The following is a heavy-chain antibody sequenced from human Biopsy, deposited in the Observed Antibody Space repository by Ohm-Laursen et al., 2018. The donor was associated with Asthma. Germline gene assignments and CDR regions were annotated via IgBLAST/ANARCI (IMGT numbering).Heavy chain of an antibody. V-gene: IGHV1-2*06. CDR1: GYTFIGYH. Sequence: SVTVSCKTSGYTFIGYHIHWVRQAPGQGLEWMGRINPNSGGTNYAQKFQGRVTMTSDTSISTAYMELSRLRSDDTALYYCARGQKSPGDRWFDPWGQGTLVTVST. CDR3: ARGQKSPGDRWFDP. CDR2: INPNSGGT. D-gene: IGHD7-27*01. J-gene: IGHJ5*02.